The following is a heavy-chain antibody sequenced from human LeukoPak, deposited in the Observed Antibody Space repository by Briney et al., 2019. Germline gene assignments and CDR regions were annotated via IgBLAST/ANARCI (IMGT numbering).Heavy chain of an antibody. CDR2: ISWDGGST. D-gene: IGHD3-10*01. CDR3: AKDMAAYYYASGNIDY. V-gene: IGHV3-43D*03. CDR1: GFTFDDYA. J-gene: IGHJ4*02. Sequence: QPGGSLRLSCAASGFTFDDYAMHWVRQAPGKGLEWVSLISWDGGSTYYADSVKGRFTISRDNSKNSLYLQMNSPRAEDTALYYCAKDMAAYYYASGNIDYWGQGTLVTVSS.